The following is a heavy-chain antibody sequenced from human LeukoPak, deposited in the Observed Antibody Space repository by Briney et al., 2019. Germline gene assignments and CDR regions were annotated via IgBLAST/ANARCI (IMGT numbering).Heavy chain of an antibody. Sequence: GGSLRLSCAASGFIFSSYATTWVGQAPGKGLEWVSTISGSGGSTYYADSVKGRFTISRDNSKNTLYLQMNSLRAEDTAVYYCAKVVVTAILFRAFDIWGQGTMVTVSS. CDR3: AKVVVTAILFRAFDI. J-gene: IGHJ3*02. CDR1: GFIFSSYA. CDR2: ISGSGGST. V-gene: IGHV3-23*01. D-gene: IGHD2-21*02.